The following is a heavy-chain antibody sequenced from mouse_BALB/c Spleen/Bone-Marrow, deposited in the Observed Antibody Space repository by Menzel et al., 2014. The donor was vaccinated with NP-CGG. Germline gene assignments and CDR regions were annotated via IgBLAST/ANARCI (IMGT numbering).Heavy chain of an antibody. D-gene: IGHD1-1*01. J-gene: IGHJ2*01. CDR3: ARLYGNTFDY. V-gene: IGHV15-2*02. CDR2: ILPSIGRT. CDR1: DSEVFPITY. Sequence: VQLVESGSELRSPGSSVKLSCKDFDSEVFPITYMSWVRQKPGHGFEWIGDILPSIGRTIYGQNFADEATLDADTVSNTAYLELNGLTSEDSAIYYCARLYGNTFDYWGQGTTLTVSS.